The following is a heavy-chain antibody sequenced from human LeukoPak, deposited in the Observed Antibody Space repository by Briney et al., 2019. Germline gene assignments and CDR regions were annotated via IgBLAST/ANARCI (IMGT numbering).Heavy chain of an antibody. V-gene: IGHV1-24*01. CDR1: GYTLTELS. D-gene: IGHD1-1*01. J-gene: IGHJ3*02. CDR2: FDPEDGET. Sequence: ASVKVSCKVSGYTLTELSMHWVRQAPGKGLEWMGGFDPEDGETIYAQKFQGRVTMTEDTSTDTAYMELSSLRSEDTVVYYCATVTVQLERPTDDDAFEIWGQGTMVTVSS. CDR3: ATVTVQLERPTDDDAFEI.